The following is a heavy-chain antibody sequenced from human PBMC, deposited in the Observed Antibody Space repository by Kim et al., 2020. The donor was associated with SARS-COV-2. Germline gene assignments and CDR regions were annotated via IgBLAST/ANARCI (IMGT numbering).Heavy chain of an antibody. Sequence: SVKVSCKASGGTFSSYTISWVRQAPGQGLEWMGRIIPILGIANYAQKFQGRVTITADKSTSTAYMELSSLRSEDTAVYYCARDSSIVINTEHLFDYWGQGTLVTVSS. V-gene: IGHV1-69*04. D-gene: IGHD1-26*01. CDR3: ARDSSIVINTEHLFDY. CDR2: IIPILGIA. CDR1: GGTFSSYT. J-gene: IGHJ4*02.